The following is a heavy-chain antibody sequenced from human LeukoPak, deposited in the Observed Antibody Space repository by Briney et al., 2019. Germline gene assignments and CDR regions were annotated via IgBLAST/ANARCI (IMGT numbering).Heavy chain of an antibody. CDR3: ARHALRYFDWLPSYYFDY. Sequence: PSETLSLTCTVSGGSISSSSYYWGWIRQPPGKGLEWIGSIYYSGSTYYNPSPKSRVTISVDTSKNQFSLKLSSVTAADTAVYYCARHALRYFDWLPSYYFDYWGQGTLVTVSS. J-gene: IGHJ4*02. D-gene: IGHD3-9*01. CDR2: IYYSGST. CDR1: GGSISSSSYY. V-gene: IGHV4-39*01.